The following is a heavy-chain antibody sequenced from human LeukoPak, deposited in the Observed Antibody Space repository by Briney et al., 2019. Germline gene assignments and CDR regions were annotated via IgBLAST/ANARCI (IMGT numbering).Heavy chain of an antibody. CDR1: GGSISSGGYS. CDR2: IYHSGST. J-gene: IGHJ4*02. CDR3: VTYYVYGGGRGH. Sequence: KPSETLSLTCAVSGGSISSGGYSWSWIRQPPGKGLEWIGYIYHSGSTYYNPSLKSRVIISKDTSKNQFSLTLNTATGADTAMYYCVTYYVYGGGRGHWGPGTLVIVSS. D-gene: IGHD2-21*01. V-gene: IGHV4-30-2*01.